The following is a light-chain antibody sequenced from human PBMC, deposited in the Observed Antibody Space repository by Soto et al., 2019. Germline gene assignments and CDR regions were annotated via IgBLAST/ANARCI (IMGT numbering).Light chain of an antibody. J-gene: IGKJ1*01. V-gene: IGKV1-5*03. Sequence: DIQMSQSPSTLSASVGDRVTITCRASRSLTRWLAWYQQKPGRAHKLLIYETSILQSGVPSRFRGCGSGTYFTFTISCEQLDDIPSYYCQQSSTFCTFGQGT. CDR1: RSLTRW. CDR2: ETS. CDR3: QQSSTFCT.